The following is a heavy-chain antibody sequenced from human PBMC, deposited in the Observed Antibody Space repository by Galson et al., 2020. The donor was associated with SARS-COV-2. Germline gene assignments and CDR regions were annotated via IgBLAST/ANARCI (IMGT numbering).Heavy chain of an antibody. CDR3: GLTHRGHYDILTGYYTPYYYDYMDV. J-gene: IGHJ6*03. CDR2: IDWDDDK. D-gene: IGHD3-9*01. CDR1: GFSLSTSGMC. Sequence: SGPTLVKPTQTLTLTCTFSGFSLSTSGMCVRWIRQPPGKALEWLARIDWDDDKYYSTSLKPRLTISKDTSKNQVVLTMTNMDPVDTATYYFGLTHRGHYDILTGYYTPYYYDYMDVWGKGTTVTISS. V-gene: IGHV2-70*11.